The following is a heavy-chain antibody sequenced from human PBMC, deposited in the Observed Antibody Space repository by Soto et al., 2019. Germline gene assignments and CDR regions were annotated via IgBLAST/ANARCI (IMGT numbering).Heavy chain of an antibody. D-gene: IGHD4-17*01. J-gene: IGHJ4*02. CDR2: IWHDGSIK. CDR3: ARVPEGDYAVDY. CDR1: GFTFSNYG. Sequence: QVHLVESGGGVVQPGRSLRLSCAAFGFTFSNYGMHWVRQAPGKGLEWVAIIWHDGSIKYYADSAKGRFTISRDNAKNTLYLQMNSLTVEDTAVYYCARVPEGDYAVDYWGQGTLVSVSS. V-gene: IGHV3-33*01.